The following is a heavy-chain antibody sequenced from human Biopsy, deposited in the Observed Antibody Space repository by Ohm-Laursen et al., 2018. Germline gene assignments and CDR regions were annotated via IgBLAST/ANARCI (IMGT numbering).Heavy chain of an antibody. D-gene: IGHD4-11*01. CDR3: ARGNGPSA. V-gene: IGHV3-7*04. CDR1: GITFNSDW. CDR2: IREHGNEE. J-gene: IGHJ5*02. Sequence: GSLRLSCAASGITFNSDWMSWVRQAPGKGLEWVAIIREHGNEEFYVDSVKGRFTISGDNARNSVYLQMNSLRAEDTAIYYCARGNGPSAWGQGTLVTASS.